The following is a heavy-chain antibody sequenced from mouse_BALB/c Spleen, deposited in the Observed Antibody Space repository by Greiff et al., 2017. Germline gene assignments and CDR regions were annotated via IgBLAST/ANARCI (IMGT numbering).Heavy chain of an antibody. Sequence: QVQLKQSGAELVRPGTSVKVSCKASGYAFTNYLIEWVKQRPGQGLEWIGVINPGSGGTNYNEKFKGKATLTADKSSSTAYMQLSSLTSDDSAVYFCARSLLLRRYYAMDYWGQGTSVTVSS. CDR1: GYAFTNYL. V-gene: IGHV1-54*01. CDR2: INPGSGGT. D-gene: IGHD1-1*01. CDR3: ARSLLLRRYYAMDY. J-gene: IGHJ4*01.